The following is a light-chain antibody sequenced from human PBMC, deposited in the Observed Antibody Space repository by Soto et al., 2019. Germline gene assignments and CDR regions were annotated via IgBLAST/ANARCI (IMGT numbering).Light chain of an antibody. J-gene: IGLJ3*02. CDR2: YDD. CDR3: AAWDDRLNGVV. V-gene: IGLV1-36*01. Sequence: QSVVTQPTSVSGAPRQRVTISCSGGSSNIGSNAVNWYQQFPGKAPKLLIYYDDLLPSGVSDRFSGSKSGTSASLAISGLQSDDEADYYWAAWDDRLNGVVFGGGTQLTVL. CDR1: SSNIGSNA.